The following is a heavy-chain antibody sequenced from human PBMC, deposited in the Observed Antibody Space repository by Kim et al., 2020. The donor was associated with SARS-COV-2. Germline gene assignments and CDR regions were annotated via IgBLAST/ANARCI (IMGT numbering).Heavy chain of an antibody. Sequence: GGSLRLSCAASGFTFSSYAMSWVRQAPGKGLEWVSAISGSGGSTYYADSVKGRFTISRDNSKNTLYLQMNSLRAEDTAVYYCAKDVGRSTVTKSDAFDIWGQGTMVTVSS. CDR2: ISGSGGST. V-gene: IGHV3-23*01. CDR3: AKDVGRSTVTKSDAFDI. D-gene: IGHD4-17*01. J-gene: IGHJ3*02. CDR1: GFTFSSYA.